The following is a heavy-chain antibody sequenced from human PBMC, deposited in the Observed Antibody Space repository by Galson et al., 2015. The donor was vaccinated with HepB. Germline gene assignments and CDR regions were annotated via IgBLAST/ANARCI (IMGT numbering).Heavy chain of an antibody. V-gene: IGHV3-9*01. CDR1: GFTFDDYA. D-gene: IGHD1-26*01. J-gene: IGHJ3*02. Sequence: SLRLSCAASGFTFDDYAMHWVRQAPGKGLEWVSGISWNSGSIGYADSVKGRFTISRDNAKNSLYLQMNSLRAEDTALYYCAKDMSSGSYPGAFDIWGQGTMVTVSS. CDR3: AKDMSSGSYPGAFDI. CDR2: ISWNSGSI.